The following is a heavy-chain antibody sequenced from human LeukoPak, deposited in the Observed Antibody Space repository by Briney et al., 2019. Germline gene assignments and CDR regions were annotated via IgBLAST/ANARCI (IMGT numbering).Heavy chain of an antibody. Sequence: GASVKVSCEVSGYXLTEVSIHWVRQAPGKGLEWMGGFAPGDGETIYAQSFQGRLIVTEDTSTDTAYMELSSLRSEDTAVYYCATEIVGYGDVNYFDYWGQGTLVTVSS. CDR3: ATEIVGYGDVNYFDY. CDR2: FAPGDGET. J-gene: IGHJ4*02. D-gene: IGHD4-17*01. CDR1: GYXLTEVS. V-gene: IGHV1-24*01.